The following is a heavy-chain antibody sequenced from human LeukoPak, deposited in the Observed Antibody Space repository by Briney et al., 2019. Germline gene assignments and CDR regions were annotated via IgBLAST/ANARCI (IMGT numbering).Heavy chain of an antibody. V-gene: IGHV3-11*03. D-gene: IGHD6-19*01. CDR2: FSRSGTTTYT. CDR3: ARQGLGQFYLDY. CDR1: GFIFNDYY. Sequence: PGGSLRLSCEASGFIFNDYYMSWIRQAPAKGLEWVSYFSRSGTTTYTNYADSVKGRFTISRDNAKNSLSLQMNSLRAEDTAIYYCARQGLGQFYLDYWGQGTLVTVSS. J-gene: IGHJ4*02.